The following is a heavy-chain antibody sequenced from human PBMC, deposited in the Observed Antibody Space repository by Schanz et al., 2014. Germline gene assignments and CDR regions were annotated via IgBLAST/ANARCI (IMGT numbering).Heavy chain of an antibody. Sequence: VQSVHSGTEVQKLGASVKVSCKASGYTFTRSGISWVRQAPGQGLEWMGWIGGSDGNTNYAQKLQGRVTMTTDTSTSTAYMELRSLRSDDTAVYYCARGGYSSGWYDRDIAHFDYWGKGTLVTVSS. CDR3: ARGGYSSGWYDRDIAHFDY. J-gene: IGHJ4*02. V-gene: IGHV1-18*01. CDR1: GYTFTRSG. D-gene: IGHD6-19*01. CDR2: IGGSDGNT.